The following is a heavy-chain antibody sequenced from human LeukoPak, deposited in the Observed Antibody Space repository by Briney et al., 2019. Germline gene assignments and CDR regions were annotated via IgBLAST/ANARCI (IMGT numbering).Heavy chain of an antibody. J-gene: IGHJ4*02. D-gene: IGHD3-22*01. V-gene: IGHV4-34*01. Sequence: PSESLSLTCAVYGGSFSGYYWSWIRQPPGKGLEWIGEINHSGSTNYNPSLKSRVTISVDTSKNQFSLKLSSATAADTAVYYCARAPGYYDSSGYLPDYLDYWGQGTLVTVSS. CDR1: GGSFSGYY. CDR3: ARAPGYYDSSGYLPDYLDY. CDR2: INHSGST.